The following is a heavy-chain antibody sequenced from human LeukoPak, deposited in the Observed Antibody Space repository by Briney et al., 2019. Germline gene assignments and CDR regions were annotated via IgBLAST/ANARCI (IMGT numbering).Heavy chain of an antibody. Sequence: QPGGSLRLSCAASGFTFSNYWMSWVRQAPGKGLEWVANIKQDGSENYYVDSVKGRFTISRDNAKNSLYLQMNSLRAEDTAVYYCARGIRGPAGVWRSYYGMDVWGQGTTVTVSS. J-gene: IGHJ6*02. CDR2: IKQDGSEN. D-gene: IGHD3-10*01. CDR3: ARGIRGPAGVWRSYYGMDV. V-gene: IGHV3-7*01. CDR1: GFTFSNYW.